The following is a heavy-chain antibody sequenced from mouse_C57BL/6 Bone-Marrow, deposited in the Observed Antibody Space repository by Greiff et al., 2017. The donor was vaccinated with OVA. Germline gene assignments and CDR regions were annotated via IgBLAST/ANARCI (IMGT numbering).Heavy chain of an antibody. CDR2: ISSGGDYI. J-gene: IGHJ1*03. Sequence: EVHLVESGEGLVKPGGSLKLSCAASGFTFSSYAMSWVRQTPEKRLEWVAYISSGGDYIYYADTVKGRFTISRDYARNTLYLQMSSLKAEDTAMYYCTRDFLITTVVARYFDVWGTGTTVTVSS. D-gene: IGHD1-1*01. CDR1: GFTFSSYA. V-gene: IGHV5-9-1*02. CDR3: TRDFLITTVVARYFDV.